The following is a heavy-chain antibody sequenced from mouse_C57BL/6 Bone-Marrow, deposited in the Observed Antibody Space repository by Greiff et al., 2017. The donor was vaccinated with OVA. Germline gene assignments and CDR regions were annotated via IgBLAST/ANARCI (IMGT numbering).Heavy chain of an antibody. CDR3: ARGPNWDEDAY. CDR2: IYPRSGNT. J-gene: IGHJ3*01. V-gene: IGHV1-81*01. Sequence: VKQRTGQGLEWIGEIYPRSGNTYYNEKFKGKATLTADKSSSTAYMELRSLTSEDSAVYFCARGPNWDEDAYWGQGTLVTVSA. D-gene: IGHD4-1*01.